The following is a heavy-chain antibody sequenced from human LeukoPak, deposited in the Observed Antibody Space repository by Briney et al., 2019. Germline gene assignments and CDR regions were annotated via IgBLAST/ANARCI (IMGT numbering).Heavy chain of an antibody. CDR1: GFTFSNYG. Sequence: GGSLRLSCAASGFTFSNYGMHWVRQAPGKGLEWVAFIRYDGSNEYDADSVKGRFTISRDNSKNTLYLQMNSLRAEDTAVYYCAPYYYDTSGYSKWGQGTLVTVSS. V-gene: IGHV3-30*02. J-gene: IGHJ4*02. CDR2: IRYDGSNE. D-gene: IGHD3-22*01. CDR3: APYYYDTSGYSK.